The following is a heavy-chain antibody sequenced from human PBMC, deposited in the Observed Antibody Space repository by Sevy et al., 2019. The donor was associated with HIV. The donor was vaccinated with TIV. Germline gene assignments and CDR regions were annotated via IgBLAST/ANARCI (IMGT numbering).Heavy chain of an antibody. V-gene: IGHV1-8*01. J-gene: IGHJ4*02. Sequence: ASVKVSCKASGYTFTSYDINWVRQATGQGLEWMGWMNPNSGNTGYAQKFQGRVTMTRNTSISTSYMELSSLRSEDTAVYYCARSNVVVVDADEGEIDYWGQRTLVTV. CDR1: GYTFTSYD. CDR3: ARSNVVVVDADEGEIDY. D-gene: IGHD2-15*01. CDR2: MNPNSGNT.